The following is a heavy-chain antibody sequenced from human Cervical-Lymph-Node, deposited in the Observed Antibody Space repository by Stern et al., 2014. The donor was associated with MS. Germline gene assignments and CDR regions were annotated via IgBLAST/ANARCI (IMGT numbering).Heavy chain of an antibody. Sequence: QVQLVESGSELRKPGASVKVSCKASGYTFTNYPMNWVRQAPGQGLEWMGWINTNTGNSTYAQCFTGRLVFSFDTSVSTAYLQISSLKAEDTAVYYCARDFVDTPMLTRSDFFDCWGQGTLVTVSS. CDR2: INTNTGNS. CDR3: ARDFVDTPMLTRSDFFDC. D-gene: IGHD5-18*01. CDR1: GYTFTNYP. J-gene: IGHJ4*02. V-gene: IGHV7-4-1*02.